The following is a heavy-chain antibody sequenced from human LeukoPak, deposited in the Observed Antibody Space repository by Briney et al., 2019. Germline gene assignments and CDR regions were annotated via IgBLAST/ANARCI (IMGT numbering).Heavy chain of an antibody. V-gene: IGHV3-13*01. CDR2: IGTGGDT. CDR3: ARGGVYCMDV. CDR1: GFTFNSYD. J-gene: IGHJ6*02. Sequence: PGGSLRLSCAASGFTFNSYDMDWGRQATGKGLEWVSSIGTGGDTYYPASGEGRFSISRENAKNSLCLQVISLRGAEPCVTSCARGGVYCMDVWGQGNTVTVPS. D-gene: IGHD3-10*01.